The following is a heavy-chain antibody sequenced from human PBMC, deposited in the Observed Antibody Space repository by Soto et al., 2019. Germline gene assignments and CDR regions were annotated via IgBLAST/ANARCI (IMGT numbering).Heavy chain of an antibody. D-gene: IGHD3-9*01. CDR2: ISAYNGNT. V-gene: IGHV1-18*01. J-gene: IGHJ6*02. CDR1: GYTFTSYG. Sequence: QVQLVQSGAEVKKPGASVKVSCKASGYTFTSYGISWVRQAPGQGLEWMGWISAYNGNTNYAQKLQGRVTMTTDTSTSTAYMELRSLRSDDTAVYYCARDLHYDILNGYPQHYYYYGMDVWSQGTTVTVSS. CDR3: ARDLHYDILNGYPQHYYYYGMDV.